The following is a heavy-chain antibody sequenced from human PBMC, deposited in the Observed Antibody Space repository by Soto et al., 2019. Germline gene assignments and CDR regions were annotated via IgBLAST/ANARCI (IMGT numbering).Heavy chain of an antibody. D-gene: IGHD1-26*01. J-gene: IGHJ4*02. Sequence: EVQLVESGGGLVQPAVSLRLSCATSGFTFSSYSMNWVRQAPGKGLEWVSYISSSSSTIYYADSVKGRFTISRDNAKNSLDLQMNSLRDEDTAVYYCARPYSRSYVASTRGYFDYWGQGTLVTVSS. V-gene: IGHV3-48*02. CDR2: ISSSSSTI. CDR1: GFTFSSYS. CDR3: ARPYSRSYVASTRGYFDY.